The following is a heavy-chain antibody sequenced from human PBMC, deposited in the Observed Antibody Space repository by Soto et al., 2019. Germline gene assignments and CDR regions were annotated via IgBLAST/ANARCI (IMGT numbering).Heavy chain of an antibody. CDR3: ARQLLVGDYGDQNDAFDI. CDR1: GYTFTGYY. J-gene: IGHJ3*02. CDR2: INPNSGGT. D-gene: IGHD4-17*01. V-gene: IGHV1-2*04. Sequence: ASVKVSCKASGYTFTGYYMHWVRQAPGQGLEWMGWINPNSGGTNYAQKFQGWVTMTRDTSISTAYMELSRLRSDDTAVYYCARQLLVGDYGDQNDAFDIWGQGTMVTVSS.